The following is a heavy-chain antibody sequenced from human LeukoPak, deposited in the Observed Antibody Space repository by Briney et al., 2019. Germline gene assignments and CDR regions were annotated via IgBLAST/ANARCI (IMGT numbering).Heavy chain of an antibody. J-gene: IGHJ4*02. Sequence: PSETLSLTCTVSGGSISNYYWSWIRQPPGKGLEWIGYIYYSGSTKYNPSLKSRVTISVDTSKNQFSLKLSSVTAADTAVYYCARRLTSNYYDSSGYYSYFDYWGQGTLVTVSS. CDR2: IYYSGST. CDR3: ARRLTSNYYDSSGYYSYFDY. CDR1: GGSISNYY. V-gene: IGHV4-59*01. D-gene: IGHD3-22*01.